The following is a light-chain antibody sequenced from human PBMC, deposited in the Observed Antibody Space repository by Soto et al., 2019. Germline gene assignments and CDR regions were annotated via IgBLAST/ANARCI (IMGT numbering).Light chain of an antibody. J-gene: IGKJ1*01. CDR2: GAS. Sequence: DIVLTQSPATLSVSPGDRATLSCRASQSVNSNLAWYHLKPGQAPRLLIYGASIRAAGIPARFTGSESGTEFTLSISSLQSEDFAVYYCQQYDDWPWTFGHGTKVDIK. V-gene: IGKV3-15*01. CDR1: QSVNSN. CDR3: QQYDDWPWT.